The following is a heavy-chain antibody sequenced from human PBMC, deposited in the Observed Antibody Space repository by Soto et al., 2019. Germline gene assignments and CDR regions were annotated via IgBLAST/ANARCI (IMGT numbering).Heavy chain of an antibody. CDR3: ARVAEDIVVVPPFDN. D-gene: IGHD2-2*01. CDR2: INAGNGNT. Sequence: ASVKVSCKASGYTFTNYAMHWVRQAPGQRLEWMGWINAGNGNTKYSQKFQGRVTITRDTSASTAYVELSSLRSEDTAVYYCARVAEDIVVVPPFDNWGQGTLVTV. J-gene: IGHJ4*02. V-gene: IGHV1-3*01. CDR1: GYTFTNYA.